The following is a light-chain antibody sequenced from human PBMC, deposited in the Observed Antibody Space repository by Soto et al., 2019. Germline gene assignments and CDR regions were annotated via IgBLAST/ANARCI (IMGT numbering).Light chain of an antibody. V-gene: IGLV2-14*01. Sequence: QSALTQPASVSGSPGQSITISCTGTSSDVGGYHYVSWYQQHPGKAPKLMIYEVSNRPSGVSNRFSCSKSGNTASLTISGLQAEDEADYYCSSYTSSSTLFGTGTKVTVL. CDR3: SSYTSSSTL. CDR1: SSDVGGYHY. CDR2: EVS. J-gene: IGLJ1*01.